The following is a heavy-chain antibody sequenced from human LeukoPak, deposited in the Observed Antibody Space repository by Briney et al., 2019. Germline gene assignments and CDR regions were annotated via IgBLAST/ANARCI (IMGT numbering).Heavy chain of an antibody. D-gene: IGHD1-26*01. CDR2: ISPNSGNT. CDR3: ARDGSTRATPLAFDI. CDR1: GYTFTGSG. Sequence: GASVRVSCKASGYTFTGSGISWVRQAPGQGLAWMGWISPNSGNTNYTQKFKGRVSMTTDSFTSTAYMDLRSLRAGDTAVYYCARDGSTRATPLAFDIWGQGTLVTVSS. J-gene: IGHJ3*02. V-gene: IGHV1-18*01.